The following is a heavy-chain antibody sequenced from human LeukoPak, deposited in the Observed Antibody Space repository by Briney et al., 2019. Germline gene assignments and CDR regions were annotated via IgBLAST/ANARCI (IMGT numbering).Heavy chain of an antibody. CDR1: GFTFSSTG. CDR3: ARTYNPDY. J-gene: IGHJ4*02. V-gene: IGHV3-30*02. Sequence: PGGSLRLSCTASGFTFSSTGMRWVRQAPGKGLEWVSYIRYDGNNKYYGDSVKGRLTVSRDNSKNTLYLQMNSLRVEDTAVYYCARTYNPDYWGQGTLVTVSS. D-gene: IGHD1-14*01. CDR2: IRYDGNNK.